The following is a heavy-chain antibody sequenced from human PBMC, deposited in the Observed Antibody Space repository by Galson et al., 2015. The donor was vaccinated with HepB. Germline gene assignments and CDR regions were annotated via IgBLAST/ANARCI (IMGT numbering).Heavy chain of an antibody. D-gene: IGHD1-1*01. J-gene: IGHJ3*02. CDR2: IYYSGNT. V-gene: IGHV4-59*01. Sequence: SETLSLTCTVSGGSISSYYWSWIRQPPGKGLEWIGHIYYSGNTDYNPSLKSRVTISVATSKNQFSLKLNSVTAADTAVYYCARGQLSYGDAFDIWGQGTMVTVSS. CDR3: ARGQLSYGDAFDI. CDR1: GGSISSYY.